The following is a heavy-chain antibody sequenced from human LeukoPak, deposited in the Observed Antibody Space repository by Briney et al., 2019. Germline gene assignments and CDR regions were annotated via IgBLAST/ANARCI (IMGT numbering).Heavy chain of an antibody. Sequence: KPSETLSLTCAVYGVSFSGYYWSWIRQAPGKGLECIGEINHSGGTNYNPSLKSRGIISLDTSKNQFSLKLTSVTAADTAVYSCARGREWHYFGSGSFDYWGQGALVTVSS. V-gene: IGHV4-34*01. CDR3: ARGREWHYFGSGSFDY. D-gene: IGHD3-10*01. CDR1: GVSFSGYY. CDR2: INHSGGT. J-gene: IGHJ4*02.